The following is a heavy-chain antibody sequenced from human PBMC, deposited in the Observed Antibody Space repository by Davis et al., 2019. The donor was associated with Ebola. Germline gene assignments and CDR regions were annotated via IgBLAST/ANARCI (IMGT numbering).Heavy chain of an antibody. V-gene: IGHV4-34*01. D-gene: IGHD5-18*01. J-gene: IGHJ6*02. CDR1: GGSFSGYY. CDR2: INHSGST. CDR3: ARHSYGYEGGYYYYYGMDV. Sequence: SETLSLTCAVYGGSFSGYYWSWIRQPPGKGLEWIGEINHSGSTNYNPSLKSRVTISVDKSKNQFSLKLSSVTAADTAVYYCARHSYGYEGGYYYYYGMDVWGQGTTVTVSS.